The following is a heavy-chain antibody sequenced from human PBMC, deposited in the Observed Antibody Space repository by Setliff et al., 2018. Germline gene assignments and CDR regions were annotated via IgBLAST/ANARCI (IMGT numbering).Heavy chain of an antibody. Sequence: GGSLRLSCTTSGFTFGDYTMTWVRQAPGKGLEWVGLIGSKTYGGVAEYAASVKGRFTISRDDSKSTLYLQMSSLKTEDTAVYYCWTIHDYVWGTNRETFDYWGQGTLVTVSS. V-gene: IGHV3-49*04. CDR1: GFTFGDYT. D-gene: IGHD3-16*01. CDR3: WTIHDYVWGTNRETFDY. CDR2: IGSKTYGGVA. J-gene: IGHJ4*02.